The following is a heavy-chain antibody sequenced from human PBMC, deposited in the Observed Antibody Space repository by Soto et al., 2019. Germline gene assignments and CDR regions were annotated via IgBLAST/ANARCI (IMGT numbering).Heavy chain of an antibody. J-gene: IGHJ5*02. V-gene: IGHV1-3*01. Sequence: QVQLVQSGAEVKKPGASVKVSCKASGYTFTSYAMHWVRQAPGQRLEWMGWINAGNGNTKYSQKFQGRVTITRDTSASTAYMALSSLRSEDTAVYYCARGYGGPIGWFDPWGQGTLVTVSS. CDR2: INAGNGNT. CDR1: GYTFTSYA. CDR3: ARGYGGPIGWFDP. D-gene: IGHD3-16*01.